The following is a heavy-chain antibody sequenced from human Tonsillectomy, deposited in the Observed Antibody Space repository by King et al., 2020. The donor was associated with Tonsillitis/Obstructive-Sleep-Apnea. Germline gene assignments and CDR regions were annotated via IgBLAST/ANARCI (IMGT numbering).Heavy chain of an antibody. J-gene: IGHJ4*02. CDR3: ARDWGLYGDYVNYFDY. V-gene: IGHV3-30*01. CDR2: ISYDGSNK. Sequence: VQLVESGGGVVQPGRSLRLSCAASGFTFSSYAMHWVRQAPGKGLEWVAVISYDGSNKYYADSVKGRFTISRDNSKNTLYLQMNSLRAEDTAVYYCARDWGLYGDYVNYFDYWGQGTLVTVSS. D-gene: IGHD4-17*01. CDR1: GFTFSSYA.